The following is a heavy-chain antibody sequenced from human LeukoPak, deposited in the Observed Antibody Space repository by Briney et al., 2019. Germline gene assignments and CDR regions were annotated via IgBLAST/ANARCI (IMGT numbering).Heavy chain of an antibody. CDR3: AKGGDFWSGYFGAFDI. CDR2: ISGSGGST. D-gene: IGHD3-3*01. V-gene: IGHV3-23*01. J-gene: IGHJ3*02. Sequence: PGGSLRLSCAASGFTFDDYAMHWVRQAPGKGLEWVSAISGSGGSTYYADSVKGRFTISRDNSKNTLYLQMNSLRAEDTAVYYCAKGGDFWSGYFGAFDIWGQGTMVTVSS. CDR1: GFTFDDYA.